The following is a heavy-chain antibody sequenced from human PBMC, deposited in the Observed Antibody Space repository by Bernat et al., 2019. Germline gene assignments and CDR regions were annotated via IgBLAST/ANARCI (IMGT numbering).Heavy chain of an antibody. Sequence: VQLVESGGGLVQPGGSLRLSCAASGFTVSSNYMSWVRQAPGKGLEWVSTIYSDGSTYYADSVKGRFVSSRDNSKNTLFLHMSRLRADDMALYYCARQDDFWSGFVVWGQGTLVTVSS. J-gene: IGHJ5*02. CDR1: GFTVSSNY. D-gene: IGHD3-3*01. CDR3: ARQDDFWSGFVV. V-gene: IGHV3-66*04. CDR2: IYSDGST.